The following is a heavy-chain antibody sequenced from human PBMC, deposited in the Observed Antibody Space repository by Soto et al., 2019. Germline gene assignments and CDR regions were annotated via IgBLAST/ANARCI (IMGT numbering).Heavy chain of an antibody. Sequence: GGSLRLSCQASGFTFRLYEMHWVRKAPGKGLEWVSYISSSGLTTYYADFAEGRFTISRDNSKDSLYLHLNSLRVGDTAVYYCARYGTRGDCWGLGTQVTVSS. V-gene: IGHV3-48*03. D-gene: IGHD3-10*01. CDR2: ISSSGLTT. CDR3: ARYGTRGDC. J-gene: IGHJ5*01. CDR1: GFTFRLYE.